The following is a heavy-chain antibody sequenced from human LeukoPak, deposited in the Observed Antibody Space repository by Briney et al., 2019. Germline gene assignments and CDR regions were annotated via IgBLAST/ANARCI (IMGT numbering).Heavy chain of an antibody. V-gene: IGHV4-38-2*02. CDR2: IYHSGST. CDR1: GYSISSGHY. CDR3: ARESVYGGNSGYFDY. D-gene: IGHD4-23*01. Sequence: SETLSLTCTVSGYSISSGHYWGWIRQPPGKGLEWIGSIYHSGSTYYNPSLKSRVTISVDTSKNQFSLKLSSVTAADTAVYYCARESVYGGNSGYFDYWGQGTLVTVSS. J-gene: IGHJ4*02.